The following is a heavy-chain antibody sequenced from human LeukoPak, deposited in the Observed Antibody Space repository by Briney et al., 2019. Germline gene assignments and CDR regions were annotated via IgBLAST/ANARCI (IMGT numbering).Heavy chain of an antibody. D-gene: IGHD5-18*01. Sequence: SETLSLTCNVFGGSISNNNYFWAWIRQPPGKGLEWLGSSFYTGTAYYNPALESPVTMSVDTSKNQFSLKLSSVPAADTAVYYCASVDTAMVIAYWGQGTLVTVSS. CDR3: ASVDTAMVIAY. CDR1: GGSISNNNYF. CDR2: SFYTGTA. V-gene: IGHV4-39*07. J-gene: IGHJ4*02.